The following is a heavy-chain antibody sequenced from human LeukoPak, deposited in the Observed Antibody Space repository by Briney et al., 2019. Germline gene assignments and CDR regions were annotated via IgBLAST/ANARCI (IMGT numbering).Heavy chain of an antibody. CDR3: ARGFLVRGVIEA. D-gene: IGHD3-10*01. J-gene: IGHJ5*02. CDR2: INHSGST. CDR1: GGSFSGYY. V-gene: IGHV4-34*01. Sequence: PSETLSLTCAVYGGSFSGYYWSWIRQPPGKGLEWIGEINHSGSTNYNPSLKSRVTISVDTSKNQFSLKLSSVTAADTAVYYCARGFLVRGVIEAWGQGTLVTVSS.